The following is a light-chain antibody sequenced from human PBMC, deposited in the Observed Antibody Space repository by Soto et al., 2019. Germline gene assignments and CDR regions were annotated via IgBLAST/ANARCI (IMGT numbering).Light chain of an antibody. CDR3: QHRSNWPT. V-gene: IGKV3-11*01. CDR2: DAS. J-gene: IGKJ5*01. CDR1: QSISSY. Sequence: EIVLTQSPSTLSLSPGERATLSCRASQSISSYLAWYQQKPGQAPRLLIYDASNRATGIPARFSGSGSGTDFTLTISSLEPEDFAIYYCQHRSNWPTFGQGTRLEIK.